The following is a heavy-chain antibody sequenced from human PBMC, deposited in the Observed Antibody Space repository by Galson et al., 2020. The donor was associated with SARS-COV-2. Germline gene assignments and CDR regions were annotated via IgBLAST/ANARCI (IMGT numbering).Heavy chain of an antibody. CDR2: ISSSSSYI. J-gene: IGHJ2*01. CDR1: GFTFSSYS. Sequence: NSGGSLRLSCAASGFTFSSYSMNWVRQAPGKGLEWVSSISSSSSYIYYADSVKGRFTISRDNAKNSLYLQMNSLRAEDTAVYYCASSADCGGDCYAPWYFDLWGRGTLVTVSS. V-gene: IGHV3-21*01. D-gene: IGHD2-21*01. CDR3: ASSADCGGDCYAPWYFDL.